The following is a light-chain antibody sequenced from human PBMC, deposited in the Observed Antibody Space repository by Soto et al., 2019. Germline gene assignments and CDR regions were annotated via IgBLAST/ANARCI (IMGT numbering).Light chain of an antibody. V-gene: IGKV1-5*03. J-gene: IGKJ1*01. CDR1: QSISHW. CDR3: QQYHSYPWT. CDR2: KAS. Sequence: DIQMTQSPSTLSASVGDRVTITCRASQSISHWLTWYQQKPGKAPKLLISKASSLYSGVPSRFSGSGSGPEFTLTISSLQPDDFATYYCQQYHSYPWTFGQGTKVEIK.